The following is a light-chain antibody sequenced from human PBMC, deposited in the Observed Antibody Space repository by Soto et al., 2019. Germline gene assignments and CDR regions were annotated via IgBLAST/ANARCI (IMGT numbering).Light chain of an antibody. J-gene: IGKJ4*01. Sequence: EFVLTQSPGTLSLSPGERATLSCRASQTVRNNSLAWYQQNPGQAPRLLIYDASSRATGIPDRFSGGGSGTDFTLTLSRLEPEDFAVYYCQQFSSYPRTFGGGTKVQIK. CDR2: DAS. V-gene: IGKV3-20*01. CDR3: QQFSSYPRT. CDR1: QTVRNNS.